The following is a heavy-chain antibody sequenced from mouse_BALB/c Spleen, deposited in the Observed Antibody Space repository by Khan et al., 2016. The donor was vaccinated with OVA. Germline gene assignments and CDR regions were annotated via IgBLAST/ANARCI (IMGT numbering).Heavy chain of an antibody. J-gene: IGHJ2*01. CDR3: ARVSNFDY. CDR1: GFTFSRFG. Sequence: EVQLQESGGGLVQPGGSRKLSCAASGFTFSRFGMHWVRQAPEKGLEWVAYISSGSSTIYYADTVKGRFTISRDNPKNTLFLQMTSLRSEDTAMYYCARVSNFDYWGQGTTLTVSS. V-gene: IGHV5-17*02. CDR2: ISSGSSTI.